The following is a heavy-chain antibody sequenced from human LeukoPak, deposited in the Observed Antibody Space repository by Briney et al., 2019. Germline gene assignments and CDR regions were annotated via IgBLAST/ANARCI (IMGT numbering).Heavy chain of an antibody. CDR2: IYYSGST. CDR1: GGSISSYC. Sequence: SETLSLTCTVSGGSISSYCWSWIRQPPGKGLEWIGYIYYSGSTNYNPSLKSRVTISVDTSKNQFSLKLSSVTAADTAVYYFARKPATRASFFDYWGQGTLVTVSS. D-gene: IGHD2-15*01. J-gene: IGHJ4*02. V-gene: IGHV4-59*01. CDR3: ARKPATRASFFDY.